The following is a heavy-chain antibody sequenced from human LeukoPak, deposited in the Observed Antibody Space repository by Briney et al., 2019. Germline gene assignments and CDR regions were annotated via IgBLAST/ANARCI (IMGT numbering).Heavy chain of an antibody. CDR2: ISGSGDNT. CDR3: ARDRSCTGGSCYMDV. D-gene: IGHD2-15*01. J-gene: IGHJ6*03. Sequence: GGSLRLSCAASGFTFSTYAMSWVRQAPGKGLEWVSGISGSGDNTNYADSVKGRFTISRDNSKNTQSLQMSSLRVEDTAVYYCARDRSCTGGSCYMDVWGRGTTVTVSS. V-gene: IGHV3-23*01. CDR1: GFTFSTYA.